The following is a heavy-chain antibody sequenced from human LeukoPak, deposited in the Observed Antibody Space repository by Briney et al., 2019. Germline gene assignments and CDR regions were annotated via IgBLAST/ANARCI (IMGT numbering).Heavy chain of an antibody. CDR3: AKYIKSHIGEKRLIRSFDS. D-gene: IGHD3-10*01. V-gene: IGHV3-23*01. CDR2: ISSGGDTI. Sequence: PGGSLRLSCAASGFTFSDYVMNWARRAPGKGLEWVSTISSGGDTIYYADSVKGRFTISRDNSKNTVYLQMNSLKDDDTAVYYCAKYIKSHIGEKRLIRSFDSWGQGTLVTVSS. CDR1: GFTFSDYV. J-gene: IGHJ4*02.